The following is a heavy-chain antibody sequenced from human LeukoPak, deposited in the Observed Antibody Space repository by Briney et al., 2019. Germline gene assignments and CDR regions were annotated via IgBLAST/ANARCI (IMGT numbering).Heavy chain of an antibody. D-gene: IGHD3-3*01. J-gene: IGHJ4*02. CDR1: GFTFSSYG. Sequence: GGSLRLSCAASGFTFSSYGMHWVRQAPGKGLEWVAFIRYDGSNKYYADSVKGRFTISRDNSKNTLYLQMNSLRAEDTAVYYCARGEYYDFWSGYYTPFDYWGQGTLVTVSS. V-gene: IGHV3-30*02. CDR3: ARGEYYDFWSGYYTPFDY. CDR2: IRYDGSNK.